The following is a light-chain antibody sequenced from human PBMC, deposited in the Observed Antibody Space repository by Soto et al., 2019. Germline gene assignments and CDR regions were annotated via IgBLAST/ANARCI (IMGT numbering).Light chain of an antibody. Sequence: QSALTQPASVPGSPGQSITISCTGTSNDVGDYNYVSWYQQHPGKVPKLMIYDVSNRPSGVSYRFSGSKSGNTASLTISGLQAEDDADYYCSSYTSSTSTRAFGGGTKLTVL. V-gene: IGLV2-14*01. CDR3: SSYTSSTSTRA. J-gene: IGLJ2*01. CDR2: DVS. CDR1: SNDVGDYNY.